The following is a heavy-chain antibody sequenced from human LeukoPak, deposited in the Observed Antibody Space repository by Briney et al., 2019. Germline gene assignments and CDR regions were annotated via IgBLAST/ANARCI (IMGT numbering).Heavy chain of an antibody. CDR3: ASYYDSSGYKYIFDY. V-gene: IGHV4-39*07. Sequence: SETLSLTCSVSGDSITGYYWGWIRQPPGKGLEWIGNIYYTGNTYYNSSLKSRVTISLDTSKNQFSPKVISMTAADTAAYYCASYYDSSGYKYIFDYWGQGTLVTVSS. J-gene: IGHJ4*02. D-gene: IGHD3-22*01. CDR1: GDSITGYY. CDR2: IYYTGNT.